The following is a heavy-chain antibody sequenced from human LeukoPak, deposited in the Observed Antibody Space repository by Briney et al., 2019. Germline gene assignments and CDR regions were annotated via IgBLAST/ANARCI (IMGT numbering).Heavy chain of an antibody. V-gene: IGHV3-11*01. D-gene: IGHD3-9*01. J-gene: IGHJ4*02. CDR3: ARDGPYYDILTGLKDFDY. Sequence: GGSLRLSCAASGFTFSDYYMSWIRQAPGKGLEWVSYISSSGSTIYYADSVKGRFTISRGNAKNSLYLQMNSLRAEDTAVYYCARDGPYYDILTGLKDFDYWGQGTLVTVSS. CDR2: ISSSGSTI. CDR1: GFTFSDYY.